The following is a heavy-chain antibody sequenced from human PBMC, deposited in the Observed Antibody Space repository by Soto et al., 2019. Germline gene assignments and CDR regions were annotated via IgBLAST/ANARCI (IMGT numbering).Heavy chain of an antibody. CDR2: VNPNSGGT. D-gene: IGHD6-6*01. J-gene: IGHJ4*01. CDR1: GYTFTAYY. CDR3: ARSIAARRTVDY. Sequence: ASVKVSCKASGYTFTAYYMHWVRQAPGQGLEWMGWVNPNSGGTNYAQKFQGRVTMTRDTSITTAYMELSRLRSDDTAVYYCARSIAARRTVDYWGQGARGTVSS. V-gene: IGHV1-2*02.